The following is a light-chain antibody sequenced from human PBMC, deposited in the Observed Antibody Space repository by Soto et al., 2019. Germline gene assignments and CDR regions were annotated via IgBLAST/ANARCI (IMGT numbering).Light chain of an antibody. J-gene: IGKJ2*01. Sequence: DIQMTQSPSSLSASVGDRVTITCRASQSISSYLNWYQQKPGKAPKLLIYAASSLQSGVPSRFSGSRYGKDFTLTSSNLQPEEISTYFWQQSSSTPYPFGQRTKLEIK. V-gene: IGKV1-39*01. CDR3: QQSSSTPYP. CDR2: AAS. CDR1: QSISSY.